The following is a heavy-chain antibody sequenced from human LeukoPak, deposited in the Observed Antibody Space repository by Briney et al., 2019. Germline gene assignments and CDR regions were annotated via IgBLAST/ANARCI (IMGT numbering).Heavy chain of an antibody. Sequence: PSETLSLTCAVSGVSIDYYNWIRQPPGKGLEWIGVIYNHGRTEYNPSLKSRVTISLDTSNSQFSLKLHSVTPADTAVYFCARGLAGRSSGAIYFALWGRGTLVTVSS. CDR1: GVSIDY. CDR2: IYNHGRT. D-gene: IGHD3-10*01. J-gene: IGHJ2*01. CDR3: ARGLAGRSSGAIYFAL. V-gene: IGHV4-59*01.